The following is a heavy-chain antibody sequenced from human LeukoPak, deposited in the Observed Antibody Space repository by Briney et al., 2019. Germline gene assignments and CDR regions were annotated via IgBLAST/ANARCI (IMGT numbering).Heavy chain of an antibody. CDR1: GFIFSNYG. CDR3: AKARARYSSGWTDFDY. CDR2: ISYDGSNK. Sequence: GRSLRLSCAASGFIFSNYGMHWVRQAPGKGLEWVAVISYDGSNKYYADSVKGRFTFSRDNSKNALFLQMDSLRAEDTAVYSCAKARARYSSGWTDFDYWGQGTLVTVSS. J-gene: IGHJ4*02. D-gene: IGHD6-19*01. V-gene: IGHV3-30*18.